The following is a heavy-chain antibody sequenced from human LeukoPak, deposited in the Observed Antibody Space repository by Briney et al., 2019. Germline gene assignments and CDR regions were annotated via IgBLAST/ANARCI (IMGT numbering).Heavy chain of an antibody. CDR2: ISSASSAI. Sequence: GGSLRLSCAASGFTFSTNTMNWVRQGPGKGLEWVSYISSASSAIYYADSVKGRFTISRDNANNSLYLQLNSLRAEDTAVYYCARDPPDYYDSSGLNYFDYWGQGTLVTVSS. CDR1: GFTFSTNT. V-gene: IGHV3-48*01. J-gene: IGHJ4*02. D-gene: IGHD3-22*01. CDR3: ARDPPDYYDSSGLNYFDY.